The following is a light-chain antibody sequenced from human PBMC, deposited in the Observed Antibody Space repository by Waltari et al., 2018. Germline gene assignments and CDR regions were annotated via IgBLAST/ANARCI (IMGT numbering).Light chain of an antibody. CDR2: TNN. J-gene: IGLJ3*02. CDR1: SSNIGSNI. V-gene: IGLV1-44*01. Sequence: QSVLTQPPSASGTPGQRVTISCSGSSSNIGSNIVNWYQQLPGTGPNLLIYTNNQRPSVVPDRFPGSKAGSSASLAISGLQSEDEADYYCATWDDSLNVWVFGGGTKLTVL. CDR3: ATWDDSLNVWV.